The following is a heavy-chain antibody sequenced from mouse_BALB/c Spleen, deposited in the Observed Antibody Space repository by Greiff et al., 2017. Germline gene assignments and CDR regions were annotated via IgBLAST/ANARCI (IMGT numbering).Heavy chain of an antibody. V-gene: IGHV1-4*01. Sequence: QVHVKQSGAELARPGASVKMSCKASGYTFTSYTMHWVKQRPGQGLEWIGYINPSSGYTNYNQKFKDKATLTADKSSSTAYMQLSSLTSEDSAVYYCASDGYHAGFAYWGQGTLVTVSA. CDR3: ASDGYHAGFAY. CDR1: GYTFTSYT. CDR2: INPSSGYT. J-gene: IGHJ3*01. D-gene: IGHD2-3*01.